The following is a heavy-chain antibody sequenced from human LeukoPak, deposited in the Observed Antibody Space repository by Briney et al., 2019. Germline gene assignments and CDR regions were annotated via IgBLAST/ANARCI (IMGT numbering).Heavy chain of an antibody. CDR3: ARDGSTSGYYDYYYGMDV. J-gene: IGHJ6*02. Sequence: GASVKVSCKASGYTFIVYYIHWVRQAPGQGLEWMGWINPDNGGTKYAQKFQGRVTMTRDTSITTAYMELSRLRSDDAAVYYCARDGSTSGYYDYYYGMDVWGQGTTVTVSS. CDR1: GYTFIVYY. D-gene: IGHD5-12*01. V-gene: IGHV1-2*02. CDR2: INPDNGGT.